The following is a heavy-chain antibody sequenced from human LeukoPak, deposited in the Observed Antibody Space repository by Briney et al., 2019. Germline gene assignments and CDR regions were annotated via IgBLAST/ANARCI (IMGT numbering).Heavy chain of an antibody. V-gene: IGHV1-69*01. CDR2: IIPIFGTA. CDR3: ASGNSSSWFKPYNWFDP. Sequence: GSSVKVSCKASGDTFSSYDISWVRQAPGQGLEWMGGIIPIFGTANYAQKFQGRVTITADESTSTAYMELSSLRSEDTAVYYCASGNSSSWFKPYNWFDPWGQGTLVTVSS. CDR1: GDTFSSYD. J-gene: IGHJ5*02. D-gene: IGHD6-13*01.